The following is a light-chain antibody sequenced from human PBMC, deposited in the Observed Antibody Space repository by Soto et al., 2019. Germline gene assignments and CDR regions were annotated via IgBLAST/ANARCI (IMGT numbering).Light chain of an antibody. CDR1: QRVSSNY. CDR3: QQYGSPPWT. CDR2: GVS. J-gene: IGKJ1*01. Sequence: EIVLTQSPGTLSLSPGERATLSCRGSQRVSSNYLAWYQQKPGQAPRLLIYGVSRRATGIPDRFSGSGSGTDFTLTISRLEPEDFAVYFCQQYGSPPWTFGQGTKVEIK. V-gene: IGKV3-20*01.